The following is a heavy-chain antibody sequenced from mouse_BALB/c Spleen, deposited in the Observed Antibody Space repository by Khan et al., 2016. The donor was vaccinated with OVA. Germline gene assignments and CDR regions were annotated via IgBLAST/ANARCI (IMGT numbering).Heavy chain of an antibody. J-gene: IGHJ1*01. Sequence: QVRLQQSGAELVRPGASVTLSCKASGYTFTDYEMHWVKQTPVHGLEWIGAIDPETGGTAYNQKFKGKATLTADKSSSTAYMELRSLTSEDSAVYYCTAYANYVWYFDGWGAGTTVTVSS. V-gene: IGHV1-15*01. CDR1: GYTFTDYE. CDR2: IDPETGGT. CDR3: TAYANYVWYFDG. D-gene: IGHD2-10*02.